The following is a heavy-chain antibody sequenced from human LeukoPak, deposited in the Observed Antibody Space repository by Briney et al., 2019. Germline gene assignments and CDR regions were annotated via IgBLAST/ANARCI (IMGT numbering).Heavy chain of an antibody. CDR2: ITSSGDVT. J-gene: IGHJ5*02. V-gene: IGHV3-23*01. CDR3: AKDRPNYHESNGHYYRPNGDH. CDR1: GFTFNIYA. Sequence: GGSLRLSCAASGFTFNIYAMSWVRQAPGKGLEWVSSITSSGDVTFYADSVKDRFTISRDNSKNTLYLQMSRLRAEDTAVYYCAKDRPNYHESNGHYYRPNGDHWGQGTLVTVSS. D-gene: IGHD3-22*01.